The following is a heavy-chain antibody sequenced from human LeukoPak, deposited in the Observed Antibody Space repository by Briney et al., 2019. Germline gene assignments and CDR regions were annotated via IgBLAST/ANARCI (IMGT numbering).Heavy chain of an antibody. V-gene: IGHV1-69-2*01. Sequence: ASVKISCKVSGYTFTDYYMHWVQQAPGKGLEWMGLIDPEDGETIYAEEFQGRVSITADTSTDTAYMELGSLRFDDTAVYYCATGHITGGTGFDYWGQGTLVTVSS. CDR2: IDPEDGET. CDR1: GYTFTDYY. J-gene: IGHJ4*02. D-gene: IGHD1-20*01. CDR3: ATGHITGGTGFDY.